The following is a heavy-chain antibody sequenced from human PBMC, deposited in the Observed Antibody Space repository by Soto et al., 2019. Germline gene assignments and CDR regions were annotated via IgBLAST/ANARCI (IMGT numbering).Heavy chain of an antibody. V-gene: IGHV3-7*03. CDR2: IKHDGGEK. J-gene: IGHJ6*02. Sequence: DVQLVESGGGLVQPGGSLRLSCAASGFAFSSFSMAWVRQPPGKGLEWVANIKHDGGEKYYVDSLKGRFSVSRDNAKNSLYLQINGLRAEDTAVYYCARGRDYYYGMDVWGQGTSVTVSS. CDR3: ARGRDYYYGMDV. CDR1: GFAFSSFS.